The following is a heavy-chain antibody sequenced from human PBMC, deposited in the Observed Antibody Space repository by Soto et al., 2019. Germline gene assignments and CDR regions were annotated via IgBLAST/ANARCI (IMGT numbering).Heavy chain of an antibody. CDR3: ARTRGYCTNGVCYTLNGIWYAFDI. D-gene: IGHD2-8*01. CDR1: GFTFSSYW. Sequence: GGSLRLSCAASGFTFSSYWMSWVRQAPGKGLEWVANIKQDGSEKYYVDSVKGRFTISRDNAKNSLYLQMNSLRAEDTAVYYCARTRGYCTNGVCYTLNGIWYAFDIWGQGTMLTVSS. CDR2: IKQDGSEK. V-gene: IGHV3-7*01. J-gene: IGHJ3*02.